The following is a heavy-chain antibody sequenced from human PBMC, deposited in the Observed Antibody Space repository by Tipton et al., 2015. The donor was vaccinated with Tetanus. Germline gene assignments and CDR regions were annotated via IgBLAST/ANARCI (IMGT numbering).Heavy chain of an antibody. J-gene: IGHJ4*02. Sequence: LRLSCTVSGASITSSNYFWGWIRQPPGKGLEWIASIFFEGSTYYSPSLESRVTIAVDTSQNVFSLRLTSVTAADTAVYYCARGVTDGYNRRFDYWGQGTLVAVSS. D-gene: IGHD5-24*01. CDR1: GASITSSNYF. CDR3: ARGVTDGYNRRFDY. V-gene: IGHV4-39*02. CDR2: IFFEGST.